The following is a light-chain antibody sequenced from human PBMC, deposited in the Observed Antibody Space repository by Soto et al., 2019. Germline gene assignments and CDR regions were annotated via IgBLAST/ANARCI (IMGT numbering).Light chain of an antibody. CDR1: ISNIGKDT. V-gene: IGLV1-44*01. J-gene: IGLJ3*02. Sequence: QSVLTQPPSVSGTPGLRVTISCSGGISNIGKDTVSWYQQLPGTAPKLLMFNDDKRPSGVPDRFSGSRSGTSASLAISGLQSDDEAVYFCSAWDDSLNDWVFGGGTKVTVL. CDR2: NDD. CDR3: SAWDDSLNDWV.